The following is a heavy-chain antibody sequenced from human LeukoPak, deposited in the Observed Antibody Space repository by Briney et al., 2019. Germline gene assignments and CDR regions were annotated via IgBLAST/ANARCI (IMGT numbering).Heavy chain of an antibody. CDR1: GDTFTTYD. V-gene: IGHV1-8*01. D-gene: IGHD3-3*01. CDR2: MNPKRGNT. CDR3: GRAITIFDYYYMDV. Sequence: ASVKASCKASGDTFTTYDINWVRQAPGQGLEWMGWMNPKRGNTVYAQKFQGRGIMTRDTSKSTAYMELSSLRSEDTAVYYCGRAITIFDYYYMDVWGKGSTVTVSS. J-gene: IGHJ6*03.